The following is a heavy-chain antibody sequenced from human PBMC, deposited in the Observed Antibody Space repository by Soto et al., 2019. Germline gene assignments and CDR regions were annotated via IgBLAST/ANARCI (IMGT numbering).Heavy chain of an antibody. CDR2: IYYSGST. CDR1: GGSISSGGYY. V-gene: IGHV4-31*03. CDR3: ARVFSDSSSFFDP. D-gene: IGHD6-13*01. J-gene: IGHJ5*02. Sequence: QVQLQESGPGLVKPSQTLSLTCTVSGGSISSGGYYWSWIRQHPGKGLEWIGYIYYSGSTYYNPSLKSRVTISVDTSKNPCSLKLSSVTAADTAVYYCARVFSDSSSFFDPWGQGTLVTVSS.